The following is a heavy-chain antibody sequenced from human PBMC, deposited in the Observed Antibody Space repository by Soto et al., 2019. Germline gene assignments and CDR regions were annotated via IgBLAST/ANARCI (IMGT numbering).Heavy chain of an antibody. V-gene: IGHV4-34*01. J-gene: IGHJ6*02. CDR1: GGSFSGYY. D-gene: IGHD3-10*01. CDR2: INHSGST. Sequence: PSETLSLTCAVYGGSFSGYYWSWIRRPPGKGLEWIGEINHSGSTNYNPSLKSRVTISVDTSKNQFSLKLSSVTAADTAVYYCARGRAMVRGVRFYYYYGMDVWGQGTTVTVSS. CDR3: ARGRAMVRGVRFYYYYGMDV.